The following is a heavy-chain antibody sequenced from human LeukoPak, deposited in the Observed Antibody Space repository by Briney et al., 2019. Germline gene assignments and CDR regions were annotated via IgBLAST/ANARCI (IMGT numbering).Heavy chain of an antibody. J-gene: IGHJ4*02. V-gene: IGHV1-46*02. D-gene: IGHD5-24*01. CDR3: ARVSRDGYYRFDY. CDR2: ISPSGGST. CDR1: GYIIDTFY. Sequence: ASVKVSCKASGYIIDTFYIDWVRQAPGQGLEWMGRISPSGGSTSYAQNFQDRVTMTSDTSTSTSTSTVYMELSGLRSEDTAVYYCARVSRDGYYRFDYWGQGTLVTVSS.